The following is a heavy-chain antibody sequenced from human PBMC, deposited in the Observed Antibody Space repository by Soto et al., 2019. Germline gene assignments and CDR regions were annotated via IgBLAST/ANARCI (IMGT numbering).Heavy chain of an antibody. CDR3: TRDLIQDHLPYPFDY. V-gene: IGHV3-49*03. Sequence: GGSLRLSCTASGFTFGDYAMSWFRQAPGKGLEWVGFIRSKGYGGTTKYAASVKGRFTISRDDSKSIAFLQMNSLKTEDTAVYYCTRDLIQDHLPYPFDYWGQGTLVTVYS. J-gene: IGHJ4*02. CDR2: IRSKGYGGTT. CDR1: GFTFGDYA.